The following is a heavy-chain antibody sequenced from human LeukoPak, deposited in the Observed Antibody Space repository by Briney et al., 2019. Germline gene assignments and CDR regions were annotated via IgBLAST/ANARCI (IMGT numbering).Heavy chain of an antibody. V-gene: IGHV4-34*01. Sequence: PSETLSLTCAVLGESFSGYYWTWIRQTPGKGLEWIGEISHSGNTNYNPSLKSRVTISVDTSKNQFSLKLSSVTAADTAVYYCARLYYYDSTPLFDYWGQGTLVTVSS. CDR2: ISHSGNT. J-gene: IGHJ4*02. D-gene: IGHD3-22*01. CDR3: ARLYYYDSTPLFDY. CDR1: GESFSGYY.